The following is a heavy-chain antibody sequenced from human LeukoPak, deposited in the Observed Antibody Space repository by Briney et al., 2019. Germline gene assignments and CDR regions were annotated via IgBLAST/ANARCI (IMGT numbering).Heavy chain of an antibody. CDR3: ARDQYYYDSSGYYSSYYFDY. J-gene: IGHJ4*02. D-gene: IGHD3-22*01. Sequence: PGGSLRLSCAASGFTFSSYWMHWVRQAPGKGLVWVSRINSDGSSTSYADSVKGRFTISRDNAKITLYLQMNSLRAEDTAVYYCARDQYYYDSSGYYSSYYFDYWGQGTLVTVSS. CDR1: GFTFSSYW. V-gene: IGHV3-74*01. CDR2: INSDGSST.